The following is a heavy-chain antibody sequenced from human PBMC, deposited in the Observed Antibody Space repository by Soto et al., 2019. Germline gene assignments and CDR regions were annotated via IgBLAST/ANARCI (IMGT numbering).Heavy chain of an antibody. D-gene: IGHD1-26*01. V-gene: IGHV3-30*18. Sequence: QVQLVESGGGVVQPGRSLRLSCAASGFTFSSYGMHWVRQAPGKGLEWVAVISYDGSNKYYADSVKGRFTISRDNSKNTLYLQMNSLRAEDTAVYYCAKDRRGSGSYFSEYFQHWGQGTLVTVSS. CDR2: ISYDGSNK. CDR1: GFTFSSYG. CDR3: AKDRRGSGSYFSEYFQH. J-gene: IGHJ1*01.